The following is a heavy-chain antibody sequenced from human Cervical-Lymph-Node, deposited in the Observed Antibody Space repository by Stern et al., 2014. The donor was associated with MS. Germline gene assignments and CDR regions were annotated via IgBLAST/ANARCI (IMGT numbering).Heavy chain of an antibody. CDR2: INAGNGET. CDR1: GYTFSSYG. CDR3: ATHVPVPRGWF. V-gene: IGHV1-3*01. Sequence: QVQLVQSGAEVKKPGASVKVSCKASGYTFSSYGMHWVRQAPGQRPEWMGWINAGNGETKYSQKFQGRVTISRDISATTAYMELSTLRSEDTAVYYCATHVPVPRGWFWGQGTLVTVSS. D-gene: IGHD3-10*01. J-gene: IGHJ4*02.